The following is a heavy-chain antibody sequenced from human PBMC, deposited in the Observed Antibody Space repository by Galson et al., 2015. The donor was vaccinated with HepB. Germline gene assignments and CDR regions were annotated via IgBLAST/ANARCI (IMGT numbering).Heavy chain of an antibody. CDR3: AKSPPLGYSSGAYYFDY. J-gene: IGHJ4*02. CDR1: GFTFSSYA. V-gene: IGHV3-23*01. Sequence: SLRLSCAASGFTFSSYAMSWVRQAPGKGLEWVSAISGSGGSTYYADSVKGRFTISRDNSKNTLYLQMNSLRAEDTAVYYCAKSPPLGYSSGAYYFDYWGQGTLVTVSS. CDR2: ISGSGGST. D-gene: IGHD6-19*01.